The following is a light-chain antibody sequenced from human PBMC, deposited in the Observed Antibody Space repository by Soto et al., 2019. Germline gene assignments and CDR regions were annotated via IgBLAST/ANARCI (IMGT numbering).Light chain of an antibody. CDR1: QSVSSN. V-gene: IGKV3-15*01. J-gene: IGKJ2*01. CDR3: QQYNNWPSYT. CDR2: GAS. Sequence: EIVMTQSPATLSVSPGERATLSCRASQSVSSNLAWYQQKPGQAPRLLIYGASTRATGIPARFSGSGSGTEFTLTISSLQSADFAVYYCQQYNNWPSYTFGQGTKVDIK.